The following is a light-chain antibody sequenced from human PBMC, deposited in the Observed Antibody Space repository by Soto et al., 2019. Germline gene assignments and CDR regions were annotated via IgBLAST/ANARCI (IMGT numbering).Light chain of an antibody. CDR3: QSYDNSLSGHVV. CDR1: SSNIGALYD. CDR2: DNN. J-gene: IGLJ2*01. V-gene: IGLV1-40*01. Sequence: QSVLTQPPSVSGAPGQRVTISCTGSSSNIGALYDVNWYQQLPGTAPKLLIYDNNNRPSGVPDRFSGSKSGTSASLAITGLQAEDAADYYCQSYDNSLSGHVVFGGGTKVTVL.